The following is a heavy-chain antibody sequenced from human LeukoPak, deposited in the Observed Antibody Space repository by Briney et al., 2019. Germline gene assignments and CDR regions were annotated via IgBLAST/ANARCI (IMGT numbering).Heavy chain of an antibody. CDR2: TSSCTGNT. D-gene: IGHD3-10*01. Sequence: AAVKVSCKASCYSFTSSGFTWGRQAPGQGVEWMGWTSSCTGNTNYAQKLQGRVTMPTFTSTTTAYMELRSLISDDTAVYYCARIYFGSGSFAFDIWGQGTMVTVSS. V-gene: IGHV1-18*01. CDR3: ARIYFGSGSFAFDI. CDR1: CYSFTSSG. J-gene: IGHJ3*02.